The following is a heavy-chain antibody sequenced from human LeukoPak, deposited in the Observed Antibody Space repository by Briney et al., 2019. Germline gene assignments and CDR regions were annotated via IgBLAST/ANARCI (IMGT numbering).Heavy chain of an antibody. J-gene: IGHJ4*02. D-gene: IGHD3-22*01. CDR1: GYTFTGYY. CDR2: INPNSGGT. V-gene: IGHV1-2*02. CDR3: ARGPGDYYDSSGSY. Sequence: ASVKVSCKASGYTFTGYYMHWVRQAPGQRLEWMGWINPNSGGTNYAQKFQGRVTMTRDTSISTAYMELSRLRSEDTAVYYCARGPGDYYDSSGSYWGQGTLVTVSS.